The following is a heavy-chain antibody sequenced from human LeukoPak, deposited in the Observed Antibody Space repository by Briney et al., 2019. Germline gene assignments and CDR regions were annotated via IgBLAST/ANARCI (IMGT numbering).Heavy chain of an antibody. J-gene: IGHJ1*01. CDR2: ISGNGDYT. D-gene: IGHD2-21*02. CDR3: AKDDLYGDFPGI. CDR1: GFAFSSFA. Sequence: PGGSLRLSCVASGFAFSSFAMSWFRQAPGKRLEWVSSISGNGDYTYYADSVKGRFTISRDYSKNTLFLQTNSLKAEDTALYYCAKDDLYGDFPGIWGQGTLVIVSS. V-gene: IGHV3-23*01.